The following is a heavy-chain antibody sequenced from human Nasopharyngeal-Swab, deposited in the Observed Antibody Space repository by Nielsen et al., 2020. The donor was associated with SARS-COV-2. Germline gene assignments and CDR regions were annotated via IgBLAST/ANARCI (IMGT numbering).Heavy chain of an antibody. J-gene: IGHJ6*02. CDR2: ISYDGSNK. CDR1: GFTFSSYG. Sequence: GGSLRLSCAAPGFTFSSYGMHWVRQAPGKGLEWVAVISYDGSNKYYADSVKGRFTISRDNSKNTLYLQMNSLRAEDTAVYYCTRRGRGYYYYGMDVWGQGTTVTVSS. D-gene: IGHD3-10*01. V-gene: IGHV3-30*03. CDR3: TRRGRGYYYYGMDV.